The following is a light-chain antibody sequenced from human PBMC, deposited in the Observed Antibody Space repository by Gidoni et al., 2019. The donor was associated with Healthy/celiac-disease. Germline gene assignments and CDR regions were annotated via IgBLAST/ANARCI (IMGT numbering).Light chain of an antibody. Sequence: QAALTQPASVSGSPGQSLPISCTGTSSDVGSYNLVSWYQQHPGKAPKLMIYEGSKRPSGVSNRFSVSKSGNTASLTISGLQAEDEADYYCCSYAGSSTFYVVFGGGTKLTVL. CDR3: CSYAGSSTFYVV. CDR2: EGS. CDR1: SSDVGSYNL. V-gene: IGLV2-23*03. J-gene: IGLJ2*01.